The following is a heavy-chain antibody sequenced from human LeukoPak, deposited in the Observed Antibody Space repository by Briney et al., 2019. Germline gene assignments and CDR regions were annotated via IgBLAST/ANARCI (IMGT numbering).Heavy chain of an antibody. V-gene: IGHV3-48*03. Sequence: GGSLRLYCAASGFTFSSYEMNWVRQAPGKGLEWVSYISSSGSTIYYADSVKGRFTISRDNAKNSLYLQMNSLRAEDTALYYCARVYELREEDYYYYYMDVWGKGTTVTVSS. CDR2: ISSSGSTI. D-gene: IGHD5/OR15-5a*01. J-gene: IGHJ6*03. CDR3: ARVYELREEDYYYYYMDV. CDR1: GFTFSSYE.